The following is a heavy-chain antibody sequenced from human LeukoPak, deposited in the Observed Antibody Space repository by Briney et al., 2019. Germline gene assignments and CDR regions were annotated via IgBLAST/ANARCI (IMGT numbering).Heavy chain of an antibody. Sequence: ASVKVSCKACGDTFRNYASSWVRQAPRQGLEWMGCISAYNGNTNYAQKLQGRVTMTTDTSTSTAYMELRSLRSDDTAVYYCAREEDTAMVTSPFDYWGQGTLVTVSS. CDR1: GDTFRNYA. CDR2: ISAYNGNT. CDR3: AREEDTAMVTSPFDY. D-gene: IGHD5-18*01. J-gene: IGHJ4*02. V-gene: IGHV1-18*01.